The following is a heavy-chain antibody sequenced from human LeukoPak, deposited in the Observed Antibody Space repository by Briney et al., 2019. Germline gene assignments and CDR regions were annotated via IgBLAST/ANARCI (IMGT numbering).Heavy chain of an antibody. CDR1: GFSLTNSGVG. Sequence: SGPTLVKPTPTLTLTCTFSGFSLTNSGVGVGWIRQPPGKALEWLAFIFWDGDKRYNPSLKTRVTIPTDTSHNEVVLRVTNVDPADTGTYYSAHLTTIFGVVSFFDYWGQGSLVSVSS. J-gene: IGHJ4*01. V-gene: IGHV2-5*02. CDR2: IFWDGDK. D-gene: IGHD3-3*01. CDR3: AHLTTIFGVVSFFDY.